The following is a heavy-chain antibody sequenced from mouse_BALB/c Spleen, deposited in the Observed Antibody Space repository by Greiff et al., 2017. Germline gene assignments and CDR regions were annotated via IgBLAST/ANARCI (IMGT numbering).Heavy chain of an antibody. CDR1: GYTFTSYW. V-gene: IGHV1S41*01. CDR3: ARQGATMITTGGMDD. Sequence: DLVKPGASVKLSCKASGYTFTSYWINWIKQRPGQGLEWIGRIAPGSGSTYYNEMFKGKATLTVDTSSSTAYIQLSSLSSEDSAVYFCARQGATMITTGGMDDWGQGTSVTVSS. CDR2: IAPGSGST. D-gene: IGHD2-4*01. J-gene: IGHJ4*01.